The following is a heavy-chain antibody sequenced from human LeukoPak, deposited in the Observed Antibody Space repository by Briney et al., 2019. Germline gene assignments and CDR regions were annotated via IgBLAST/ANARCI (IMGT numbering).Heavy chain of an antibody. CDR2: INHSGST. J-gene: IGHJ4*02. V-gene: IGHV4-34*01. CDR1: GGSFSGYY. CDR3: ARGLGPSTVVTPGDY. Sequence: SETLSLTCAVYGGSFSGYYWSWIRQPPGKGLEWIGEINHSGSTNYNPSLKSRVTISVDTSKNQFSLKLSSVTAADTAVYYCARGLGPSTVVTPGDYWGQGTLVTVSS. D-gene: IGHD4-23*01.